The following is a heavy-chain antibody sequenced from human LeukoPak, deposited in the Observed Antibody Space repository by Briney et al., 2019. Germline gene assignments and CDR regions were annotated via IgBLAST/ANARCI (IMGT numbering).Heavy chain of an antibody. CDR1: GFTFSSYS. D-gene: IGHD5-12*01. CDR2: ISSSSSYI. J-gene: IGHJ4*02. Sequence: GGSLRLSWAASGFTFSSYSMNWVRQAPGKGLEWVSSISSSSSYIYYADSVKGRFTISRDNAKNSLYLQMNSLRAEDTAVYYCARSPYLEMATMTWGQGTLVTVSS. V-gene: IGHV3-21*01. CDR3: ARSPYLEMATMT.